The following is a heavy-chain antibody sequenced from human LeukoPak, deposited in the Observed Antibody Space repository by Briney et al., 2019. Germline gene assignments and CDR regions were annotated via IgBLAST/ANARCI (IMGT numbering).Heavy chain of an antibody. J-gene: IGHJ1*01. CDR3: AKGPGAAVAKRYIQH. CDR2: ISWDSGNS. V-gene: IGHV3-43D*03. Sequence: GGSLRLSCAASGFTFRDYAMHWVRQAPGKGLEWVALISWDSGNSYYADSVKGRFTIARDNSKNSLSLQMNSLRPEDTALYYCAKGPGAAVAKRYIQHWGQGTLVTVSS. CDR1: GFTFRDYA. D-gene: IGHD6-19*01.